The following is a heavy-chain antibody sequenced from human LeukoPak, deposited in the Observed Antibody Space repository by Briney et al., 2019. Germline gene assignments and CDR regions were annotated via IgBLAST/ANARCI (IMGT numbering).Heavy chain of an antibody. CDR3: ARGGVDYYGSGTYYLMYYFDY. CDR2: ISGSGGAT. CDR1: GFTFNTYG. Sequence: GGSLRLSCAASGFTFNTYGMSWVRQAPGKGLEWVSGISGSGGATYYADSVKGRFTISRDDPHNTLYLQMYSLRAEDTAVYFCARGGVDYYGSGTYYLMYYFDYWGQGALVTVSS. V-gene: IGHV3-23*01. D-gene: IGHD3-10*01. J-gene: IGHJ4*02.